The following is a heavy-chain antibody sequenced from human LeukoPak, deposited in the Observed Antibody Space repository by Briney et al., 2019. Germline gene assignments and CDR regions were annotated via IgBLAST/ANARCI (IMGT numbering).Heavy chain of an antibody. Sequence: PGGSLRLSCAASGFTFSSYDMHWVRQATGKGLEWVSAIGTAGDTYYPGSVKGRFTISRQNAKNSLFLQMNSLRAEDTAVYYCARHRSGGSQDDAFDIWGQGTMVTVSS. D-gene: IGHD2-15*01. CDR3: ARHRSGGSQDDAFDI. CDR2: IGTAGDT. V-gene: IGHV3-13*01. CDR1: GFTFSSYD. J-gene: IGHJ3*02.